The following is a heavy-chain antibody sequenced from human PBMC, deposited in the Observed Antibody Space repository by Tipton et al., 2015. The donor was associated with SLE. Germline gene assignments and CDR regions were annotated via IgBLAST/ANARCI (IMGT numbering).Heavy chain of an antibody. CDR3: ARDVGDSQGRYFDL. CDR1: GFTFSSYS. V-gene: IGHV3-21*01. CDR2: ISSSSSYI. J-gene: IGHJ2*01. D-gene: IGHD3-22*01. Sequence: SLRLSCAASGFTFSSYSMNWVRQAPGKGLEWVSSISSSSSYIYYADSVKGRFTISRDNAKNSLYLQMNSLRAEDTAAYYCARDVGDSQGRYFDLWGRGTLVTVSS.